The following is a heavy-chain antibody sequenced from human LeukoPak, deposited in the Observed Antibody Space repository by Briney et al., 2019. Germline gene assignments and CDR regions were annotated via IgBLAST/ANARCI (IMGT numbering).Heavy chain of an antibody. D-gene: IGHD3-3*01. CDR3: AKGSRSRVWSGYSPRSDSIDY. J-gene: IGHJ4*02. CDR2: ISGSGGST. Sequence: GGSLRLSCAASGFTFSSYAMRWVRQAPGKGLEWVSAISGSGGSTYYADSVKGRFTISRDNSKNTLYLQMNSLRAEDTAVYYCAKGSRSRVWSGYSPRSDSIDYWGQGTLVTVSS. V-gene: IGHV3-23*01. CDR1: GFTFSSYA.